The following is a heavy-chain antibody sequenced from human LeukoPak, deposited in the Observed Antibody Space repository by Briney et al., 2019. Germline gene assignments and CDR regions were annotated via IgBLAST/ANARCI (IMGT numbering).Heavy chain of an antibody. D-gene: IGHD3-22*01. CDR1: GFTFSSYS. CDR3: AKEGGTMIVVEDYFDY. J-gene: IGHJ4*02. Sequence: GGSLRLSCAASGFTFSSYSMNWVRQAPGKGLGWVAVISYDGSNKYYADSVKGRFTISRDSSKNTLYLQMNSLRAEDTAVYYCAKEGGTMIVVEDYFDYWGQGTLVTVSS. CDR2: ISYDGSNK. V-gene: IGHV3-30*18.